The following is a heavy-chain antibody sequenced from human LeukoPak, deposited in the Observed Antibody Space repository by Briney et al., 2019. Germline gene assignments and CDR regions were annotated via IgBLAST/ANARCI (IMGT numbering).Heavy chain of an antibody. D-gene: IGHD2-21*02. CDR2: TYPGDSNT. CDR3: ASPYCGGDCSMGDAFDI. CDR1: GYSFTSYW. J-gene: IGHJ3*02. V-gene: IGHV5-51*01. Sequence: GESLKISCQGSGYSFTSYWIGWVRQMPGKGLEWMGITYPGDSNTRYSPSFQGQVTISADKSISTAYLQWSSLKASDTAMYYCASPYCGGDCSMGDAFDIWGQGTMVTVSS.